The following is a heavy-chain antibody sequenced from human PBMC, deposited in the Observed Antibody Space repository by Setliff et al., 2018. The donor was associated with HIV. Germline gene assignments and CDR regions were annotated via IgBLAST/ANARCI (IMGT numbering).Heavy chain of an antibody. CDR3: TRHRVVPAALNWFDP. V-gene: IGHV1-69*13. Sequence: GASVKVSCKASGGTFRRSAVSWVRQAPGQGLEWMGGIIPIFGSANYAQKFQGRVTITADGSASTAYMELSSLRSEDTAVYYCTRHRVVPAALNWFDPWGQGTLVTVSS. J-gene: IGHJ5*02. D-gene: IGHD2-2*01. CDR2: IIPIFGSA. CDR1: GGTFRRSA.